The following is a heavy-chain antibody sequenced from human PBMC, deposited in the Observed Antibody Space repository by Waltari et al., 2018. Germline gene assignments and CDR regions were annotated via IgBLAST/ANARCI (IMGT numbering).Heavy chain of an antibody. V-gene: IGHV4-39*01. CDR2: IYYSGRT. CDR3: ASLASSGYYPLIDY. J-gene: IGHJ4*02. D-gene: IGHD3-22*01. CDR1: GGSISSSSYY. Sequence: QLQLQESGPGLVKPSETLSLTCTVSGGSISSSSYYWGWIRQPPGKGLEWIGSIYYSGRTYYNPSLKSRVTISVDTSKNQFSLKLSSVTAADTAVYYCASLASSGYYPLIDYWGQGTLVTVSS.